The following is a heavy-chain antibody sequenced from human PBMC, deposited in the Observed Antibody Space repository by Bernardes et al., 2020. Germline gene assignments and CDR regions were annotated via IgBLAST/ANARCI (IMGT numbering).Heavy chain of an antibody. Sequence: SETLSLTCAVYGGSFSGYYWSWIRQPPGKGLEWIGEINHSGSTNYNPSLKSRVTISVDTSKSQFSLKLSSVTAADTAVYYCARGLGCSSTSCYISWFDPWGQGTLVTVSS. CDR2: INHSGST. CDR1: GGSFSGYY. CDR3: ARGLGCSSTSCYISWFDP. J-gene: IGHJ5*02. D-gene: IGHD2-2*02. V-gene: IGHV4-34*01.